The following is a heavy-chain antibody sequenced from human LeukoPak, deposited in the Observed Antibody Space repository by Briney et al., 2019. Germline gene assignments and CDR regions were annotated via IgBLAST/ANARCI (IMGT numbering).Heavy chain of an antibody. J-gene: IGHJ5*02. D-gene: IGHD1-1*01. CDR3: ARDFGRQNWFDP. CDR2: IKQDGSEK. V-gene: IGHV3-7*01. Sequence: AXXXGXXXVANIKQDGSEKYYVDSVKGRFTISRDNAKNSLYLQMNSLRAEDTAVYYCARDFGRQNWFDPWGQGTLVTVSS.